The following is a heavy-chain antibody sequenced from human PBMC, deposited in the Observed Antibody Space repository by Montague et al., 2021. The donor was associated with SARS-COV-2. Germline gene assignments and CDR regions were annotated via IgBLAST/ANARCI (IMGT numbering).Heavy chain of an antibody. J-gene: IGHJ5*02. V-gene: IGHV4-31*03. Sequence: TLSLTCTVSGGSISSSGYYWGWIRQPPGKGLEWIGYIYYSGSTYYNPSLKSRVTISVDTSKNRFSLKLSSVTAADTAVYYCARALVVVPTTRNWFDPRGQGTLVTVSS. D-gene: IGHD2-2*01. CDR1: GGSISSSGYY. CDR2: IYYSGST. CDR3: ARALVVVPTTRNWFDP.